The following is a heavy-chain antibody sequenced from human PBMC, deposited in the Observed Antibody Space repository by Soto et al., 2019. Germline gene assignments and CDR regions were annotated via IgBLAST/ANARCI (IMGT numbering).Heavy chain of an antibody. CDR3: AKEWVYDSSGWSFDY. CDR2: ISYDGSNK. J-gene: IGHJ4*02. Sequence: QVQLVESGGGVVQPGRSLRLSCAASGFTFSSYGMHWVRQAPGKGLEWVAVISYDGSNKYYADSVKGRFTISRDNSKNTLYLQMNSLRAEERAVYYCAKEWVYDSSGWSFDYWGQGTLVTVSS. V-gene: IGHV3-30*18. CDR1: GFTFSSYG. D-gene: IGHD3-22*01.